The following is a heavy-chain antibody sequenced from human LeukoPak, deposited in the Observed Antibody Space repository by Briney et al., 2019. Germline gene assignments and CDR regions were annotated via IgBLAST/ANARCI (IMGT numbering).Heavy chain of an antibody. J-gene: IGHJ4*02. CDR1: GFPFGDYT. CDR3: TREKSYYYDTSGSDY. V-gene: IGHV3-49*03. D-gene: IGHD3-22*01. Sequence: GGSLRLSCTASGFPFGDYTMSWFRQAPGKGLEWVGFIRSKTYGGTTEYAASVKGRFTMSRDDSQSIAYLQLNSLKTEDTAVYYCTREKSYYYDTSGSDYWGQGTLVTVSS. CDR2: IRSKTYGGTT.